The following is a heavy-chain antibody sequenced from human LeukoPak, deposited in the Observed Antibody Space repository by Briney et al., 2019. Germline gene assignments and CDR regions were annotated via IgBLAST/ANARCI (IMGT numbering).Heavy chain of an antibody. V-gene: IGHV3-21*01. Sequence: GGSLRLSCAAPGFTFSSYSMNWVRQAPGKGLEWVSSISSSSSYIYYADSVKDRFTISRDNAKNSLYLQMNSLRAEDTAVYYCARARVAAAGSIPDYWGQGTLVTVSS. D-gene: IGHD6-13*01. J-gene: IGHJ4*02. CDR2: ISSSSSYI. CDR3: ARARVAAAGSIPDY. CDR1: GFTFSSYS.